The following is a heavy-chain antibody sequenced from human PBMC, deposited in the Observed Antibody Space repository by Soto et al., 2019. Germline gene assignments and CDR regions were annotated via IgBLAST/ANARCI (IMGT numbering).Heavy chain of an antibody. CDR3: ARSLAEYSRFDY. J-gene: IGHJ4*02. D-gene: IGHD2-15*01. CDR1: GDSVSSNSVA. CDR2: TYYRSKWYN. V-gene: IGHV6-1*01. Sequence: SPTLSLTCAISGDSVSSNSVAWNWIRQSPSRGLEWLGRTYYRSKWYNDYEESVKSRITINPDTSKNQFSLQLNSVTPEDTAVYYCARSLAEYSRFDYWGQGTLVTVSS.